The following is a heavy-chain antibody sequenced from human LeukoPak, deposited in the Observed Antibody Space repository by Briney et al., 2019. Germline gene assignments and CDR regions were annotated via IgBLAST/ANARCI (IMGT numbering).Heavy chain of an antibody. CDR3: AKDGYDSSLGYFDY. CDR2: ISWNSGSI. Sequence: GGSLRLSCAASGFTFDDYAMHWVRQAPGKGLEWVSGISWNSGSIGYADSVKGRFTISRDNAKNSLYLQMNSLRAEDTALYYCAKDGYDSSLGYFDYWGQGPLVTVSS. D-gene: IGHD3-22*01. CDR1: GFTFDDYA. V-gene: IGHV3-9*01. J-gene: IGHJ4*02.